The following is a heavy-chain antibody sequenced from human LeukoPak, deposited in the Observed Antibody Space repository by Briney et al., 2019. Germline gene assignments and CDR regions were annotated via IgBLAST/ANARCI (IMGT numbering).Heavy chain of an antibody. J-gene: IGHJ4*02. Sequence: ASVKGSWKASGYTGISDGLGGGRQAPGQGLEWMGWISAYNGNTNYAQRFQDRVTMTTDTSTSTAYMELRSLRSDDTAVYYCVRVYCTSTSCHFDYWGQGTLVTVSS. CDR2: ISAYNGNT. CDR1: GYTGISDG. D-gene: IGHD2-2*01. CDR3: VRVYCTSTSCHFDY. V-gene: IGHV1-18*01.